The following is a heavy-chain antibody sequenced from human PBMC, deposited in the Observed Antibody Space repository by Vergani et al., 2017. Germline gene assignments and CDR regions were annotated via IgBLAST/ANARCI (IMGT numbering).Heavy chain of an antibody. CDR2: IHYSENT. CDR3: ASDTHSGQRADR. D-gene: IGHD6-19*01. Sequence: QVQLQESGPGLVKSSETLSLTCSVSFDSIRNLYCNWIRQPPGKGLEWIGSIHYSENTNYNPSLKTRVTMSVDTSKNQFALTLTSVTAADTAVYYCASDTHSGQRADRWVQGILVTVTS. CDR1: FDSIRNLY. V-gene: IGHV4-59*11. J-gene: IGHJ5*02.